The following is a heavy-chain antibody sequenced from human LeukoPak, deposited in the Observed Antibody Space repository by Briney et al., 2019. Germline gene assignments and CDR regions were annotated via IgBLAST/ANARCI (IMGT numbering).Heavy chain of an antibody. Sequence: ASVKVSCKASGYTFTGYYMHWVRQAPGQGLEWMGWISAYNGNTNYAQKLQGRVTMTTDTSTSTAYMELRSLRSDDTAVYYCARERVDYCSGGSCYSNDAFDIWGQGTMVTVSS. CDR2: ISAYNGNT. CDR3: ARERVDYCSGGSCYSNDAFDI. J-gene: IGHJ3*02. CDR1: GYTFTGYY. D-gene: IGHD2-15*01. V-gene: IGHV1-18*04.